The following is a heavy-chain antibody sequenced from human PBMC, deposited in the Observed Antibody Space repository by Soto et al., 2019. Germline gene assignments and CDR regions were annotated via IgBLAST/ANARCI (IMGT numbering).Heavy chain of an antibody. D-gene: IGHD5-12*01. CDR1: GYTFTSYG. V-gene: IGHV1-18*01. CDR2: ISAYNGNT. J-gene: IGHJ6*02. CDR3: AGDPSYDRPFNYGMDV. Sequence: ASVKVSCKASGYTFTSYGISWVRQAPGQGLEWMGWISAYNGNTNYAQKLQGRVTMTTDTYTSTAYMELRSLRSDDTAVYYCAGDPSYDRPFNYGMDVWGQGTTVTVSS.